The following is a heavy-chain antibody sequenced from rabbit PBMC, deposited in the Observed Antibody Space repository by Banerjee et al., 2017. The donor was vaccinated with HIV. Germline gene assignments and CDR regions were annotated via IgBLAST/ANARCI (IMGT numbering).Heavy chain of an antibody. J-gene: IGHJ4*01. V-gene: IGHV1S40*01. CDR2: INTSSGNT. D-gene: IGHD1-1*01. Sequence: QSLEESGGDLVKPEGSLTLTCTASGFSFNNNYVMCWVRQAPGKGLEWIACINTSSGNTVYASWAKGRFTISKTSSTTVTLQMTSLTAADTATYFCARGVDGSGCYGLWGPGTLVTVS. CDR3: ARGVDGSGCYGL. CDR1: GFSFNNNYV.